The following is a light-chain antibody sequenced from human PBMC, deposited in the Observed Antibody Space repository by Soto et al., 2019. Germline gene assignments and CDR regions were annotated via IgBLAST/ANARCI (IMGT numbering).Light chain of an antibody. CDR3: QQYYSYPPT. CDR1: QGISSY. J-gene: IGKJ5*01. V-gene: IGKV1-8*01. CDR2: AAS. Sequence: IQMTQSPSSLSASTGDRVTLTCRASQGISSYLAWYQQKPGKAPKLLIYAASTLQSGVPSRFSGSGSGTDFTLTISCLQSEDFATYYCQQYYSYPPTFGQGTRLEIK.